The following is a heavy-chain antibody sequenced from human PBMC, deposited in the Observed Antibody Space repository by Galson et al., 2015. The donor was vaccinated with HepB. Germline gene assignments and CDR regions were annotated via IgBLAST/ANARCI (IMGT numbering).Heavy chain of an antibody. J-gene: IGHJ6*02. Sequence: SLRLSCAASGFTFSSYGMHWVRQAPEKGLEYVSSISSNGGNTYYADLVKGRFTISRDNSKNTLYLQMSNLRGEDTAVYYCVEDDSDYVWVNFRYRYLPYHGMDVWGQGTTVTVSS. D-gene: IGHD3-16*02. CDR3: VEDDSDYVWVNFRYRYLPYHGMDV. CDR1: GFTFSSYG. V-gene: IGHV3-64D*09. CDR2: ISSNGGNT.